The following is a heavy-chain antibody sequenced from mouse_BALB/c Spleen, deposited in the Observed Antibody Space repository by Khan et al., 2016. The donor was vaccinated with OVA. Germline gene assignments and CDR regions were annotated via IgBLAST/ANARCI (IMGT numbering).Heavy chain of an antibody. CDR2: INTHSGAP. CDR1: GYTFTTAG. D-gene: IGHD2-14*01. J-gene: IGHJ4*01. Sequence: QIQLVQSGPELKKPGETVRISCKASGYTFTTAGMQWVQKMPGKGLKWIGWINTHSGAPKYAEDFKGRFAFSLDTSASTAYLQIRNLKNEDTATYFGARGGAAYYRNDGGAMEYWGQGTTVTVSS. CDR3: ARGGAAYYRNDGGAMEY. V-gene: IGHV9-4*02.